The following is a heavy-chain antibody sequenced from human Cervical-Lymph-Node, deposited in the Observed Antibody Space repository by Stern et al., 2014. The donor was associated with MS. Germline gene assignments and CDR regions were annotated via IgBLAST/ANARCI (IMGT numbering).Heavy chain of an antibody. CDR3: ARGSGDNWFDP. Sequence: HVQLVQSGAEVKKPGSSVKVSCKSSGGISWVRQAPGQGLEWMVGVILFVGISNYAQKFQGRVTITADTSTNTTYLHLSRLTSADAAVYYCARGSGDNWFDPWGQGTLVTVSS. D-gene: IGHD3-10*01. J-gene: IGHJ5*02. CDR2: VILFVGIS. V-gene: IGHV1-69*17. CDR1: GG.